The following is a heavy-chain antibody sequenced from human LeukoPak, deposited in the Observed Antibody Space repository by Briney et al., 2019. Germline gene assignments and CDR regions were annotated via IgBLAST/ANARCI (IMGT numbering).Heavy chain of an antibody. J-gene: IGHJ4*02. CDR3: ARDWGLRFLEWLFDY. D-gene: IGHD3-3*01. CDR2: ISGSGGST. CDR1: GFTFSSYA. Sequence: GGSLRLSCAASGFTFSSYAMSWVRQAPGKGLGWVSAISGSGGSTYYADSVKRRFTISRDNSKNTLYLQMNSLRAEDTAVYYCARDWGLRFLEWLFDYWGQGTLVTVSS. V-gene: IGHV3-23*01.